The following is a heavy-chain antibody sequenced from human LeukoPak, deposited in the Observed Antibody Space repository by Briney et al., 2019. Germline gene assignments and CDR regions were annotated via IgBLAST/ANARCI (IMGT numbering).Heavy chain of an antibody. J-gene: IGHJ4*02. Sequence: ASVKVSCKASGGTFSSYAISWVRQAPGQGLEWMGRIIPIFGTANYAQKFQGRVTITTDESTSTAYMELSSLRSEDTAVYYCARGTWGTGDPYWGQGTLATVSS. CDR2: IIPIFGTA. CDR1: GGTFSSYA. V-gene: IGHV1-69*05. CDR3: ARGTWGTGDPY. D-gene: IGHD4-17*01.